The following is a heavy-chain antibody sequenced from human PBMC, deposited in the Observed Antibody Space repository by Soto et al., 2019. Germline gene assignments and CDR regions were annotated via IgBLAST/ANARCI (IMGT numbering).Heavy chain of an antibody. D-gene: IGHD6-13*01. J-gene: IGHJ6*02. CDR2: MNPNSGNT. V-gene: IGHV1-8*01. Sequence: ASVKVSCKASGYTFTSYDINWVRQATGQGLEWMGWMNPNSGNTGYAQKFQGRVTMTRNTSISTAYMELSGLRSEDTAVYYCARGSSSWYSLQYYGMDVWGQGTTVTVSS. CDR3: ARGSSSWYSLQYYGMDV. CDR1: GYTFTSYD.